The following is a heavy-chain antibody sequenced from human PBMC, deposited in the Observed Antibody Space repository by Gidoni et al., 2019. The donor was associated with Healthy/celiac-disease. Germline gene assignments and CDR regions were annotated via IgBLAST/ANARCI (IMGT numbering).Heavy chain of an antibody. CDR1: GYTFTGYY. V-gene: IGHV1-2*06. D-gene: IGHD6-19*01. Sequence: QVQLVQSGAEAKKPGASVKVSCKASGYTFTGYYMHWVRQAPGQGLEWMGRINPNSGGTNYAQKFQGRVTMTRDTSISTAYMELSRLRSDDTAVYYCVVKQWLTSDAFDIWGQGTMVTVSS. CDR2: INPNSGGT. CDR3: VVKQWLTSDAFDI. J-gene: IGHJ3*02.